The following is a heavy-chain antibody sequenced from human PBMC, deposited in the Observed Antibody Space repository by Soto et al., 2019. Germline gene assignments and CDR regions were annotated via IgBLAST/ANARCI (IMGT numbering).Heavy chain of an antibody. CDR3: EGAHWNYVGVY. D-gene: IGHD1-7*01. V-gene: IGHV4-30-4*01. CDR2: IYYSGST. J-gene: IGHJ4*02. CDR1: GGSISSGDYY. Sequence: PSETLSLTCTVSGGSISSGDYYWSWIRQPPGKGLEWIGYIYYSGSTYYNPSLKSRVTISVDTSKNQFSLKLSSVTAADTAVYYCEGAHWNYVGVYWGQGTLVTVYS.